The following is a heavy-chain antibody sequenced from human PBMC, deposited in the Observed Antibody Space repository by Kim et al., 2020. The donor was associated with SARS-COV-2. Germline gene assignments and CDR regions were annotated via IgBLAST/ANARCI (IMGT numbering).Heavy chain of an antibody. V-gene: IGHV3-33*06. D-gene: IGHD2-15*01. J-gene: IGHJ4*02. CDR1: RFTFSSYG. Sequence: GGSLRLSCAASRFTFSSYGQHWVRQAPGKGLEWVAVIWYDGSNKYHADSVKGRFTISRDNSKNTLYLQMNNLRAEDTAVYYCAKERRKYCSGGSCHLEYWGQGTLVTVSS. CDR3: AKERRKYCSGGSCHLEY. CDR2: IWYDGSNK.